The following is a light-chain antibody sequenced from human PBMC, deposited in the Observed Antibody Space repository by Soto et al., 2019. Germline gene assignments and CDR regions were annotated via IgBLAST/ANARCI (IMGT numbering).Light chain of an antibody. CDR1: SSDVGGYNY. V-gene: IGLV2-14*01. CDR2: EVT. J-gene: IGLJ2*01. Sequence: QSVLTQPASESGSPGQSITISCTGTSSDVGGYNYVSWYQQHPGKAPKLMIYEVTNRPSGVSNRFSGSKSGNTASLSISGLQGEDEADYYCSSYTSSGTLVIFGGGTKLTVL. CDR3: SSYTSSGTLVI.